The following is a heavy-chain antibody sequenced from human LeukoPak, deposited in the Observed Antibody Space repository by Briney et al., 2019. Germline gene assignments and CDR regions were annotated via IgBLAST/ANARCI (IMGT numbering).Heavy chain of an antibody. Sequence: GGSLRLSCAASGFTFSSYSMNWVRQAPGKGLEWVSSISSSSSYIYYADSVKGRFTISRDDAKNSLYLQMNSLRAEDTAVYYCARTYLRIAAADAKVYAFDIWGQGTMVTVSS. D-gene: IGHD6-13*01. V-gene: IGHV3-21*01. CDR2: ISSSSSYI. CDR3: ARTYLRIAAADAKVYAFDI. J-gene: IGHJ3*02. CDR1: GFTFSSYS.